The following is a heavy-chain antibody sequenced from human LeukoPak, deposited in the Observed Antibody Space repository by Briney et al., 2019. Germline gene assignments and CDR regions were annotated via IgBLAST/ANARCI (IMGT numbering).Heavy chain of an antibody. CDR1: GGSISSGSYY. CDR2: IFTSGST. J-gene: IGHJ4*02. CDR3: ASLNYGSGNTDYYFDY. Sequence: PSETLSLTCTVSGGSISSGSYYWSWIRQPAGKGLEWIGRIFTSGSTKYNPSLKSRVTISVDTSKNQFSLKLSSVTAADTAVYYCASLNYGSGNTDYYFDYWGQGTLVTVSS. V-gene: IGHV4-61*02. D-gene: IGHD3-10*01.